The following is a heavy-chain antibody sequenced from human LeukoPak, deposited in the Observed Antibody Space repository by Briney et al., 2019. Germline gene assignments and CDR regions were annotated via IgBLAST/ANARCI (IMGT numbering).Heavy chain of an antibody. V-gene: IGHV4-34*01. CDR1: GGSFSGYY. Sequence: SETLSLTCAVYGGSFSGYYWSWIRQPPGKGLEWIGEINHSGSTNYNPSLKSRVTISVDTSKNQFSLRLSSVTAADTAVYYCARELRKYYYGSGSTRRPSYYFDYWGQGTLVTVSS. D-gene: IGHD3-10*01. CDR2: INHSGST. CDR3: ARELRKYYYGSGSTRRPSYYFDY. J-gene: IGHJ4*02.